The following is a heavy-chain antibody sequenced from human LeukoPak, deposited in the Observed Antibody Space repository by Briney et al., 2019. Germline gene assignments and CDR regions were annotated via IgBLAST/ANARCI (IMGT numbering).Heavy chain of an antibody. D-gene: IGHD3-22*01. CDR3: ATLGFSSGYYYYFDH. Sequence: SETLSLTCTVSGYSIRSGYYWGWIRQPPGKGLEWIGYIYYSGSTYYNPSLKSRVTISVDTSKNQFSLKLSSVTAADTAVYYCATLGFSSGYYYYFDHWGQGTLVTVSS. V-gene: IGHV4-38-2*02. CDR2: IYYSGST. CDR1: GYSIRSGYY. J-gene: IGHJ4*02.